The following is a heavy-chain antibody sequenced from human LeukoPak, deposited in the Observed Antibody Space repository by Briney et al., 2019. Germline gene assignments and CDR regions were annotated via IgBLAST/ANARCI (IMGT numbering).Heavy chain of an antibody. J-gene: IGHJ4*02. CDR1: GYTFTGYY. CDR3: AIPYCGGDCYMYYFDY. D-gene: IGHD2-21*02. V-gene: IGHV1-2*02. Sequence: ASVKVSCKASGYTFTGYYMHWVRQAPGQGLEWMGWINPNSGGTNYAQKFQGRVTMTRDTSINTAYMELSRLRSDDTAVYYCAIPYCGGDCYMYYFDYWGQGTLVTVSS. CDR2: INPNSGGT.